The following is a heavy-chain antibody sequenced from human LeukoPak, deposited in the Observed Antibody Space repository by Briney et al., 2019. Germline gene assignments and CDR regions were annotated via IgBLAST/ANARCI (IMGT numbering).Heavy chain of an antibody. Sequence: ASVKVSCTVSGYTLTELSMQWVRQTPGKGLEWMGGFDPEDGETIYAQKFPGTVTITEDTSTDTAYMELSSLRSKDTAVYYCATQQRIAVARFDYYYMDVWGKGTTVTVSS. CDR3: ATQQRIAVARFDYYYMDV. V-gene: IGHV1-24*01. J-gene: IGHJ6*03. CDR1: GYTLTELS. D-gene: IGHD6-19*01. CDR2: FDPEDGET.